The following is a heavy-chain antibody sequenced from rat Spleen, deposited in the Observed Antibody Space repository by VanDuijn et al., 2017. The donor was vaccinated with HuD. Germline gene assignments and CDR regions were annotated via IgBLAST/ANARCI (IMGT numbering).Heavy chain of an antibody. CDR1: GFTFSNYD. V-gene: IGHV5-25*01. J-gene: IGHJ3*01. CDR3: ARQRYNSGYDWFAY. Sequence: EVQLVESGGGLVQPGGSLKLSCAASGFTFSNYDMAWVRQAPTKGLEWVASISPSGGSTYYRDSVKGRFTVSRDNAKSTLYLQMDSLRSEDTATYYCARQRYNSGYDWFAYWGQGTLVTVSS. CDR2: ISPSGGST. D-gene: IGHD4-3*01.